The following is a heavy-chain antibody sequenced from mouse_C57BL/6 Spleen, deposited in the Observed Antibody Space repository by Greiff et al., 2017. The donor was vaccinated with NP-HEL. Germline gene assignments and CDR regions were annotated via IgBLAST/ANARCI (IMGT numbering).Heavy chain of an antibody. CDR1: GYAFSSSW. J-gene: IGHJ1*03. D-gene: IGHD4-1*01. V-gene: IGHV1-82*01. CDR2: IYPGDGDT. Sequence: VQLQQSGPELVKPGASVKISCKASGYAFSSSWMNWVKQRPGKGLEWIGRIYPGDGDTNYNGEFKGKATLPADNSSSTAYMQLSSLTSEDSAVYFCAKGAWDWYFEVWGTGTTVTVSS. CDR3: AKGAWDWYFEV.